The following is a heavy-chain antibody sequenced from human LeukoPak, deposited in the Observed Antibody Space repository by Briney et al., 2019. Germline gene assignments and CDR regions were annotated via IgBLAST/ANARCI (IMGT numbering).Heavy chain of an antibody. J-gene: IGHJ4*02. V-gene: IGHV3-23*01. Sequence: GASLRLSCAASGFTLSSYAMSWVRQAPGKELEWVSAISGSGGSTYYADSVKGRFTISRDNSKNTLYLQMNSLRAEDTAVYYCAKDVRITIFGVVIRYFDYWGQGTLVTVSS. CDR3: AKDVRITIFGVVIRYFDY. CDR2: ISGSGGST. CDR1: GFTLSSYA. D-gene: IGHD3-3*01.